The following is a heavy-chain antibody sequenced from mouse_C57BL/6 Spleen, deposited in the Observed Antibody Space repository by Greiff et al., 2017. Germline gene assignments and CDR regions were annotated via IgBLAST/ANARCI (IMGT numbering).Heavy chain of an antibody. V-gene: IGHV5-17*01. J-gene: IGHJ2*01. D-gene: IGHD1-1*01. CDR1: GFTFSDYG. Sequence: EVMLVESGGGLVKPGGSLKLSCAASGFTFSDYGMHWVRQAPEKGLEWVAYISSGSSTIYYADTVKGRFTISRDNAKNTLFLQMTSLRSEDTAMYYCARGGFYGSSFFDYWGQGTTLTVSS. CDR3: ARGGFYGSSFFDY. CDR2: ISSGSSTI.